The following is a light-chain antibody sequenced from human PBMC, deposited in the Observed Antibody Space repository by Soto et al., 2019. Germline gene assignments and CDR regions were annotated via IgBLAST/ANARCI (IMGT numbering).Light chain of an antibody. Sequence: DIQLTQSPSFLSASVGDRVTISCRASQGISDYLAWYQQKPGKAPKLLIYGASTLQSGVPSRFSGSASGTEVTLTISSLQPEDLATYFCQQFNAYPLNFGGGTKLEIK. CDR1: QGISDY. CDR2: GAS. V-gene: IGKV1-9*01. CDR3: QQFNAYPLN. J-gene: IGKJ4*01.